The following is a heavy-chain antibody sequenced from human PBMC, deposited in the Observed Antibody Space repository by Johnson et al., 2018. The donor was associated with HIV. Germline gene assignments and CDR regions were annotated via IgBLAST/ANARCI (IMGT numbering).Heavy chain of an antibody. J-gene: IGHJ3*02. Sequence: VQLVEYGGGVVQPGRSLRLFCAASGFTFNSYAMHWVRQAPGKGLEWVAVISYDGSNKYYADSVKGRFTISRDNSKNTLYLQMNSLRAEDTAVYYCARDKVDDAFDIWGQGTMVTVSS. CDR2: ISYDGSNK. D-gene: IGHD1-26*01. V-gene: IGHV3-30-3*01. CDR1: GFTFNSYA. CDR3: ARDKVDDAFDI.